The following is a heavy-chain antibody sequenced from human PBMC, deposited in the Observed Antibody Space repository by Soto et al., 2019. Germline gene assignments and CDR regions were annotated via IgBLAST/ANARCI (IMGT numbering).Heavy chain of an antibody. D-gene: IGHD3-10*01. Sequence: QVQLVESGGGVVQPGRSLRLSCAASGFTFSSYGMHWVRQAPGKGLEWVAVISYDGSNKYYADSVKGRFTISRDNSKNTLYLQMNSLRAEDTAVYYCAKDPGVLWFEYWFDPWGQGTLVTVSS. V-gene: IGHV3-30*18. CDR3: AKDPGVLWFEYWFDP. CDR2: ISYDGSNK. J-gene: IGHJ5*02. CDR1: GFTFSSYG.